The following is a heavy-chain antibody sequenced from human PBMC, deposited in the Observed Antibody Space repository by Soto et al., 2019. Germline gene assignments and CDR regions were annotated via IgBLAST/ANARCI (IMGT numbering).Heavy chain of an antibody. CDR2: IYHSGST. J-gene: IGHJ5*02. CDR3: ARVPSP. CDR1: GGSINSGGYS. Sequence: TSETLSLTCGVSGGSINSGGYSWSWIRQPPGKGLEWIGYIYHSGSTYYNPSLKSRVTISVDRSKNQFSLKLSSVTAADTAVYYCARVPSPWGQGTLVTVPS. V-gene: IGHV4-30-2*01.